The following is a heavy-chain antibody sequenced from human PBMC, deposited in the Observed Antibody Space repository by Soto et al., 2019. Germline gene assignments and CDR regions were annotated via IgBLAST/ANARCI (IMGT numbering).Heavy chain of an antibody. V-gene: IGHV1-18*01. CDR1: GYTFTSYG. CDR2: ISAYNGKA. Sequence: GASVKVSCKASGYTFTSYGISWVRQAPGQGLEWMGWISAYNGKANYAQKFQGRVTITADKSTSTAYMELSSLRSEDTAVYYCAREEYYYGSGAFFDYWGQGTLVTVSS. J-gene: IGHJ4*02. CDR3: AREEYYYGSGAFFDY. D-gene: IGHD3-10*01.